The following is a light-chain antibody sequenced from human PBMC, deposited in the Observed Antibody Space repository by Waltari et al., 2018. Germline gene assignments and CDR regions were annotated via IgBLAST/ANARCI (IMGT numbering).Light chain of an antibody. CDR1: SSNIGSNT. V-gene: IGLV1-44*01. Sequence: QSVLTQPPSASGTPGQRVTISCSGSSSNIGSNTVNWYQQLPGTAPKLLIYSNNRRPSGVPDRCSGSKSGTSASLAISGLQSEDEADYYCAAWDDSLNGPVVFGGGTKLTVL. J-gene: IGLJ2*01. CDR3: AAWDDSLNGPVV. CDR2: SNN.